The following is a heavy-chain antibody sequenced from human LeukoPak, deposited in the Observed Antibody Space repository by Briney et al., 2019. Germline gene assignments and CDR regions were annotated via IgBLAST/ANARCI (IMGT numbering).Heavy chain of an antibody. J-gene: IGHJ4*02. Sequence: SETLSLTCTVSGGSINIFYWNWIRQHPGKGLEWIGYIYFSGTTYYNPPLKSRVSISRDTSKNQFSLKLTSVTAADTAVYYCARGDIGGPPGYWGQGTLVTVSP. CDR1: GGSINIFY. CDR2: IYFSGTT. V-gene: IGHV4-59*06. D-gene: IGHD4-23*01. CDR3: ARGDIGGPPGY.